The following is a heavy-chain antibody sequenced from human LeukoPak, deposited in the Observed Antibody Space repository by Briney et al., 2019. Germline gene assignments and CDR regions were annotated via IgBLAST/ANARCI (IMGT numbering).Heavy chain of an antibody. Sequence: GGSLRLSCAASGFTFSSYAMTWVRQAPGKGLEWVANTKQDGSEKNYVDSVKGRFTISGDNAKNSLYLQMNSLRAEDTAVYYCASTFGLGAFWGQGTLVTVSS. V-gene: IGHV3-7*05. D-gene: IGHD3/OR15-3a*01. CDR2: TKQDGSEK. J-gene: IGHJ4*02. CDR1: GFTFSSYA. CDR3: ASTFGLGAF.